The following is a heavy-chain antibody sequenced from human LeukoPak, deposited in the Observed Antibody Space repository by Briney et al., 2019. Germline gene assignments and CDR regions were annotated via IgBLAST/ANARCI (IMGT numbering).Heavy chain of an antibody. V-gene: IGHV3-7*01. CDR3: ATTTRGDS. J-gene: IGHJ4*02. CDR1: GFNFCDHW. D-gene: IGHD4-11*01. Sequence: PGGSLRLSCVVSGFNFCDHWMTWVRQAPGKGLEWVANMKHDGSAKNYVDSVKGRFSISRDNDKNSVYLEMNSLRVEDTAVYYCATTTRGDSWGQGTLVTVFS. CDR2: MKHDGSAK.